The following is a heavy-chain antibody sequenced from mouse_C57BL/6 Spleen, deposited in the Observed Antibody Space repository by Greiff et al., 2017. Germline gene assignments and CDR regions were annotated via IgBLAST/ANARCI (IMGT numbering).Heavy chain of an antibody. CDR1: GYTFTDYE. V-gene: IGHV1-15*01. CDR2: IDPETGGT. D-gene: IGHD2-5*01. Sequence: VQLQQSGAELVRPGASVTLSCKASGYTFTDYEMHWVKQTPVHGLEWIGAIDPETGGTAYNQKFKGKAILTADKSSSTAYMELRSLTSEASAVYYCTRWRVTPYYFDYWGQGTTLTVSS. CDR3: TRWRVTPYYFDY. J-gene: IGHJ2*01.